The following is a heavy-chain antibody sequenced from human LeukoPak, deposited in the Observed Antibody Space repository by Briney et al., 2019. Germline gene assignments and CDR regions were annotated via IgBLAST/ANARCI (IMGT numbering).Heavy chain of an antibody. CDR3: ARSTFSSNWNL. J-gene: IGHJ4*02. V-gene: IGHV4-39*07. CDR2: ISYSGTT. Sequence: PSETLSLTCTVSGGSISSSNYFWGWVRQPPGKGLEWIGTISYSGTTHDNPSLKSRVIISVDTSKKQFSLRLSSVTAADTAAYYCARSTFSSNWNLWGQGTLVTVSS. D-gene: IGHD6-13*01. CDR1: GGSISSSNYF.